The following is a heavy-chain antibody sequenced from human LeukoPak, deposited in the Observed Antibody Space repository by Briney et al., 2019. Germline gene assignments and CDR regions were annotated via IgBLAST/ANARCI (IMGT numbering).Heavy chain of an antibody. CDR3: ARNFWFDP. CDR2: INHSGST. Sequence: SGTLSLTCTVSGGSISSNWWSWVHQPPGKRLEWIGEINHSGSTNYNPSLKSRVTISVDKSKNQFSLKLSSVTAADTAVYYCARNFWFDPWGQGTLVTVSS. V-gene: IGHV4-4*02. CDR1: GGSISSNW. J-gene: IGHJ5*02.